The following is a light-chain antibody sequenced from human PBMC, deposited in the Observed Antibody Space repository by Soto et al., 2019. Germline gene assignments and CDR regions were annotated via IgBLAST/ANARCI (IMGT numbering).Light chain of an antibody. CDR3: LQDYNYPWT. CDR1: QGIRDD. Sequence: AIQMTQSPSSLSASLGDRVTITCRASQGIRDDLGWYQQKPGKAPKLLIYSASSLQSGVPSRFSGSGSGTDFTLTISSLQPEDFATYYCLQDYNYPWTFGQGTKVDIK. V-gene: IGKV1-6*01. J-gene: IGKJ1*01. CDR2: SAS.